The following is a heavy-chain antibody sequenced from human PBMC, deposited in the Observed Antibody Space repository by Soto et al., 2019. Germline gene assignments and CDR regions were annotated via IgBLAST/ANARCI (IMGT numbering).Heavy chain of an antibody. Sequence: ASVKVSCKASGYTFTGYYMHWVRQAPGQGLEWMGWINPNSGGTNYAQKFQGWVTMTRETSISTAYMGLSRLRSDDTAVYYCATSTWEVAGKPGPMDAFDIWGQGTMVTVSS. CDR1: GYTFTGYY. V-gene: IGHV1-2*04. J-gene: IGHJ3*02. D-gene: IGHD6-19*01. CDR3: ATSTWEVAGKPGPMDAFDI. CDR2: INPNSGGT.